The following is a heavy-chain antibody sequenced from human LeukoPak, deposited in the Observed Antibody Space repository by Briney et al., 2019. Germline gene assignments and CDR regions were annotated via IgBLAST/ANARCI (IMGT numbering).Heavy chain of an antibody. CDR3: ARVVYSGYDFRGAMDV. CDR1: GGSISSYY. J-gene: IGHJ6*03. CDR2: IYYTGST. V-gene: IGHV4-59*01. D-gene: IGHD5-12*01. Sequence: SETLSLTCTISGGSISSYYWGWIRQPPGKGLEWIGYIYYTGSTNHNPSLKSRVTISVDTSKNQFSLKLSSVTAADPAVYYCARVVYSGYDFRGAMDVWGKGTTVTVSS.